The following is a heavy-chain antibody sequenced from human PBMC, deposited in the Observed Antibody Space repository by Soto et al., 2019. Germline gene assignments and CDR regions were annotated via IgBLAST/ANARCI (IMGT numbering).Heavy chain of an antibody. CDR3: ARDQSYYYDSSGLDAFDI. D-gene: IGHD3-22*01. V-gene: IGHV4-30-4*01. J-gene: IGHJ3*02. CDR2: IYYSGST. Sequence: PSETLSLTCTVSGGSISSGDYYWSWIRQPPGKGLEWIGYIYYSGSTYYNPSLKSRVTISVDTSKNQFSLKLSSVTAAATAVYYCARDQSYYYDSSGLDAFDIWGQGTMVTVSS. CDR1: GGSISSGDYY.